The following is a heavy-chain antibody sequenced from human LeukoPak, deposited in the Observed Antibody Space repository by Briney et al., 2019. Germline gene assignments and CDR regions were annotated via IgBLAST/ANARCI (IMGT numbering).Heavy chain of an antibody. CDR2: ISRSSSDI. V-gene: IGHV3-21*01. CDR1: GDTLSRYS. D-gene: IGHD3-10*01. J-gene: IGHJ4*02. Sequence: GGSLSLSCAASGDTLSRYSMNWVRDAPGEGREWVSYISRSSSDIHYTDSAKRRFTISRDKTKNSLYLQMNSLRAEDTAVYYCGRESTVRGVIIEDGDYWGQGTLVTVSS. CDR3: GRESTVRGVIIEDGDY.